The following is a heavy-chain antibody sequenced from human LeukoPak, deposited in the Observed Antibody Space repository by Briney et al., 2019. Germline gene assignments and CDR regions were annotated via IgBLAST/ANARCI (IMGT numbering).Heavy chain of an antibody. V-gene: IGHV3-21*01. Sequence: WGSLRLSCVASGFTFSTYTMNWVRQASGKGLEWVSSISSSSSYIYYADSLKGRFTISRDNAKNSLYLQMNSLRAEDTAVYYCARDRNPWNYDAFDIWGQGTMVTVSS. CDR1: GFTFSTYT. D-gene: IGHD1-7*01. CDR3: ARDRNPWNYDAFDI. J-gene: IGHJ3*02. CDR2: ISSSSSYI.